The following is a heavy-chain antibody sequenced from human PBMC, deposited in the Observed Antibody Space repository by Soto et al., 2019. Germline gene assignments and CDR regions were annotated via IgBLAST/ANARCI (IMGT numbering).Heavy chain of an antibody. CDR2: IHDSGKT. V-gene: IGHV4-59*08. Sequence: QVQLQESGPGLVKPSETLSLTCTVSGGSISTYYWSWIRQPPGKGLGWIGCIHDSGKTDYNPSLRXXIXXSLNTSKNQFSLKLSSVTAADTAVYYCAGPDSSGWRGVFDVWGQGTLVTVSP. J-gene: IGHJ3*01. D-gene: IGHD6-19*01. CDR3: AGPDSSGWRGVFDV. CDR1: GGSISTYY.